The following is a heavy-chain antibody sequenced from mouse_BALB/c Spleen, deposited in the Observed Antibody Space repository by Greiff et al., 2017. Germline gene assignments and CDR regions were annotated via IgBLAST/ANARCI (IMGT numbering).Heavy chain of an antibody. J-gene: IGHJ3*01. V-gene: IGHV5-6-5*01. CDR2: ISSGGST. CDR1: GFTFSSYA. CDR3: ARGGITTDFAY. D-gene: IGHD2-4*01. Sequence: EVQRVESGGGLVKPGGSLKLSCAASGFTFSSYAMSWVRQTPEKRLEWVASISSGGSTYYPDSVKGRFTISRDNARNILYLQMSSLRSEDTAMYYCARGGITTDFAYWGQGTLVTVSA.